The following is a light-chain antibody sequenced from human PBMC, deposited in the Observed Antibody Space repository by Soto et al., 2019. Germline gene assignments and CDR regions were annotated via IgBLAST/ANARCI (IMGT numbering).Light chain of an antibody. V-gene: IGKV1-39*01. CDR1: QSISSY. CDR3: QQSYSTPYT. CDR2: AAS. Sequence: DIQMSQSPSSLSASVGDRVTITCRARQSISSYLNWYQQKPGKAPKLLIYAASSLQSGVPSRFSGSGSGTDFTFTISSLQPEDFATYYCQQSYSTPYTFGQGTKLEIK. J-gene: IGKJ2*01.